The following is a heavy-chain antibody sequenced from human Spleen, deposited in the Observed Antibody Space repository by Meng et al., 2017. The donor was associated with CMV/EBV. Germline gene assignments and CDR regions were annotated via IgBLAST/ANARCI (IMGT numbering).Heavy chain of an antibody. CDR2: IKQDGNEK. CDR1: GFTVSSNY. J-gene: IGHJ4*02. CDR3: ASGY. V-gene: IGHV3-7*01. Sequence: GESLKISCAASGFTVSSNYMNWVRQAPGKGLEWVANIKQDGNEKYYVDSVKGRFTVSRDNAKNSLYLQMNSLRAEDTAVYYCASGYWGQGTLVTVSS.